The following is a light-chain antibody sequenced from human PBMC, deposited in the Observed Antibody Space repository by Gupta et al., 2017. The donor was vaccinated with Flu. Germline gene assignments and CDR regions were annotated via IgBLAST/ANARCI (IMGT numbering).Light chain of an antibody. CDR1: TSDVGGYNC. CDR2: EVS. CDR3: SSYTISDSWV. Sequence: QTALTQPASVSGSPGQSITISCTGTTSDVGGYNCVSWYQQHQGKAPQLMIYEVSNRPSGVSNRCSGSKSGNTASLTISGLQAEDEGDYYCSSYTISDSWVFGGGTKLTVL. V-gene: IGLV2-14*01. J-gene: IGLJ3*02.